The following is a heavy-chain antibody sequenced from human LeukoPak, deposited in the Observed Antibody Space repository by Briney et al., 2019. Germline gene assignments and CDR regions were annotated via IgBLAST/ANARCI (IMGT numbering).Heavy chain of an antibody. V-gene: IGHV3-43*02. J-gene: IGHJ5*02. D-gene: IGHD6-19*01. CDR3: AKDRQWLEYNWFDP. CDR2: ISGDGGST. CDR1: GFTFDDYA. Sequence: GGSLRLSCAASGFTFDDYAMHWVRQARGKGLEWVSLISGDGGSTYYADSVKGRFTISRDNSKNSLYPQMNSLRTEDTALYYCAKDRQWLEYNWFDPWGQGTLVTVSS.